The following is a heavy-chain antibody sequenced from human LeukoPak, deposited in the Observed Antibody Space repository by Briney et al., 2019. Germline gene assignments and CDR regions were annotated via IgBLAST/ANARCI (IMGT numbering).Heavy chain of an antibody. CDR3: ARLGNCGNDCYAADY. D-gene: IGHD2-21*02. CDR1: GGSISGDS. V-gene: IGHV4-59*08. J-gene: IGHJ4*02. CDR2: ISYTGNT. Sequence: SETLSLTCSVSGGSISGDSWTWIRQPPGKGLEWIGFISYTGNTNYYNPSLKSRVTMSVHTSMNQFSLKLSSVTAADTAVYYCARLGNCGNDCYAADYWGQGTLVTVSS.